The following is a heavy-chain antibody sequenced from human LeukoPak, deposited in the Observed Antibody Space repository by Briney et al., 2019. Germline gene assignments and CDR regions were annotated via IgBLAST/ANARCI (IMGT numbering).Heavy chain of an antibody. CDR1: GFTFSNYW. J-gene: IGHJ1*01. CDR3: ARAPSEIGGYYPEYFRH. CDR2: IKSDGRT. Sequence: GGSLRLSCAAAGFTFSNYWMHWVRQAPGKGLVWVSRIKSDGRTNYADSVKGRFTISRDSAKNTVSLQMNSLRAEDTSVYYCARAPSEIGGYYPEYFRHWGQGTLVTVSS. D-gene: IGHD3-22*01. V-gene: IGHV3-74*01.